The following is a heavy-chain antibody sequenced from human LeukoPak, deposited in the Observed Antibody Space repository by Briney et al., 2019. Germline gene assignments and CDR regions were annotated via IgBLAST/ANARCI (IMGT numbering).Heavy chain of an antibody. J-gene: IGHJ4*02. Sequence: SETLSLTCAVYGGSFSGYYWSWIRQPPGKGLEWIGEINHSGSTNYNPSLKSRVTISVDTSKNQFSLKLSSVTAADTAVYYCARGYCSGGSCHPLDYWGQGTLVTVSS. V-gene: IGHV4-34*01. D-gene: IGHD2-15*01. CDR1: GGSFSGYY. CDR2: INHSGST. CDR3: ARGYCSGGSCHPLDY.